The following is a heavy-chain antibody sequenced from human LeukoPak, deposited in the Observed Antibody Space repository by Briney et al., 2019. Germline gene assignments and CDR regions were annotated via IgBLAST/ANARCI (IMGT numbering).Heavy chain of an antibody. CDR3: ARVSPADYGDYVRLFDY. J-gene: IGHJ4*02. Sequence: PSETLSLTCAVYGGSFSGYYWSWIRQPPGKGLEWIGEINHSGSTNYNPSLKSRVTISVDTSKNQFSLKLSSVTAADTAVYYCARVSPADYGDYVRLFDYWGQGTLVTASS. CDR1: GGSFSGYY. D-gene: IGHD4-17*01. CDR2: INHSGST. V-gene: IGHV4-34*01.